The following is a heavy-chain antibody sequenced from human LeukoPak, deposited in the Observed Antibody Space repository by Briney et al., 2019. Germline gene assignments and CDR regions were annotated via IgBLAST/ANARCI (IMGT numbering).Heavy chain of an antibody. V-gene: IGHV4-59*12. Sequence: TSETLSLTCTLSGGSISTYYWSWIRQPPGKGLEWIGYIYHSGSTNYNPSLKSRVTISVDTSKNQFSLKLSSVTAADTAVYYCARVGPWTLNYYDSSGYYSNWFDPWGQGTLVTVSS. CDR3: ARVGPWTLNYYDSSGYYSNWFDP. J-gene: IGHJ5*02. D-gene: IGHD3-22*01. CDR1: GGSISTYY. CDR2: IYHSGST.